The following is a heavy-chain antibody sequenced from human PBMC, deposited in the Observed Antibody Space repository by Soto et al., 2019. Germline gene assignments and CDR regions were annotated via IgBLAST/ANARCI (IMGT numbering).Heavy chain of an antibody. Sequence: QVQLVESGGGVVQPGRSLRLSCAASGFTFSSYAMHWVRQAPGKGLEWVAVISYDGSNKYYADSVKGRFTISRDNSKNTLYLQMNSLRAEDTAVYFCARGVVAATYYSYGMDVWGQGTTVTVSS. CDR2: ISYDGSNK. J-gene: IGHJ6*02. D-gene: IGHD2-15*01. CDR1: GFTFSSYA. CDR3: ARGVVAATYYSYGMDV. V-gene: IGHV3-30-3*01.